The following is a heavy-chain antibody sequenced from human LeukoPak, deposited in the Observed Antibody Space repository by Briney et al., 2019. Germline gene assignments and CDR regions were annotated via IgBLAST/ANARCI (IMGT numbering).Heavy chain of an antibody. J-gene: IGHJ6*02. Sequence: GRSLRLSCAASGFIFSNYGMNWVRQAPGKGLEWVAAISASGSATSYADSVRGRFTISRDNSKNTLYLQMNSLRAEDTAVYYCARTYRPYYYGMDVWGQGTTVTVSS. CDR1: GFIFSNYG. D-gene: IGHD4-11*01. V-gene: IGHV3-23*01. CDR2: ISASGSAT. CDR3: ARTYRPYYYGMDV.